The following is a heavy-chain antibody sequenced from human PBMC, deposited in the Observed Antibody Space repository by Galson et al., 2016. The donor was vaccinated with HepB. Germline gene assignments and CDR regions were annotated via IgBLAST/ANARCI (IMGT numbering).Heavy chain of an antibody. D-gene: IGHD3-3*01. V-gene: IGHV3-23*01. CDR3: AKPYDFWSGYSNY. Sequence: SLRLSCAASGFTFSSYAMSWVRQAPGKGLEWVSAISGSGGSTYYADSVKGRFTISRDNSKNTLYLQMNSLRAEDTAVYYCAKPYDFWSGYSNYWGQGTLVTVSS. CDR2: ISGSGGST. CDR1: GFTFSSYA. J-gene: IGHJ4*02.